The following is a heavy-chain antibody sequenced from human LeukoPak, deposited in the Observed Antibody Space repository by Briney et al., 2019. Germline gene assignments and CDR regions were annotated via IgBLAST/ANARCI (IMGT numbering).Heavy chain of an antibody. Sequence: GGSLRLSCAASGNYWMHWVRQAPGKGLVGVAHINSDGSWTSYADSVKGRLTISKDNAKNTVYLQMNSLRAEETAVYYCVSFYETYWGRGTLVTV. CDR2: INSDGSWT. CDR1: GNYW. D-gene: IGHD2/OR15-2a*01. CDR3: VSFYETY. V-gene: IGHV3-74*01. J-gene: IGHJ4*02.